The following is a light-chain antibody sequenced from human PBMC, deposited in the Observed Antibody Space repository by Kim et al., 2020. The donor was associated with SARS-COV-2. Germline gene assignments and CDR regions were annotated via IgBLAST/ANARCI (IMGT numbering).Light chain of an antibody. CDR3: QVWDSTTWV. V-gene: IGLV3-9*01. CDR1: NIGSKT. Sequence: SYELTQPLSVSVALGQTARITCGGNNIGSKTVHWYQQKAGQAPVLVIYSDTNRPSGIPERFSVSHSGNTATLTITRAQAGDEADYYCQVWDSTTWVFGGG. CDR2: SDT. J-gene: IGLJ3*02.